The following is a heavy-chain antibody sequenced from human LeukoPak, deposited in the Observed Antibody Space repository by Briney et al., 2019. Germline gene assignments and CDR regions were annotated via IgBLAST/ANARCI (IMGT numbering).Heavy chain of an antibody. Sequence: GASVKVSCKASGYTFTGYYMHWVRQAPGQGPEWMGWINPNSGGTNYAQKFQGRVTMTRDTSISTAYMELSRLRSDDTAVYYCARDLYGGNSEFYFDYWGQGTLVTVSS. CDR3: ARDLYGGNSEFYFDY. J-gene: IGHJ4*02. D-gene: IGHD4-23*01. CDR2: INPNSGGT. CDR1: GYTFTGYY. V-gene: IGHV1-2*02.